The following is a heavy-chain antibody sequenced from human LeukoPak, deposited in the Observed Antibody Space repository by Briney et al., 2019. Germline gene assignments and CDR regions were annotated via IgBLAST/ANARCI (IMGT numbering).Heavy chain of an antibody. CDR1: GFTVSSNS. J-gene: IGHJ3*02. Sequence: PGGSLRLSCAASGFTVSSNSMSRVRQAPGKGLEWVSVIYSGGSTYYADSVKGRFTISRDNSKNTLYLQMNSLRAEDTAVYYCASDYGDYVGAFDIWGQGTMVTVSS. CDR3: ASDYGDYVGAFDI. D-gene: IGHD4-17*01. CDR2: IYSGGST. V-gene: IGHV3-53*01.